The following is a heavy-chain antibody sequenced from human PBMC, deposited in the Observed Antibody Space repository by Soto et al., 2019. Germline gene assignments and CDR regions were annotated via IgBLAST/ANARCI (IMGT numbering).Heavy chain of an antibody. D-gene: IGHD6-6*01. V-gene: IGHV3-21*01. J-gene: IGHJ4*02. CDR2: ISSSSSYI. CDR1: GFTFSSYS. Sequence: EVQLVESGGGLVKPGGSLRLSCAAYGFTFSSYSMNWVRQAPGKGLEWVSSISSSSSYIYYADSVKGRFTISRDNAKNSLYLQMNSLRAEDTAVYYCARAPGVAARPLFLTPELDYWGQGTLVTVSS. CDR3: ARAPGVAARPLFLTPELDY.